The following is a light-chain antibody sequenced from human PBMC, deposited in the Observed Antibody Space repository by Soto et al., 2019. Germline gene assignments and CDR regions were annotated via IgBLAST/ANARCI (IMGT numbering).Light chain of an antibody. CDR1: QSISSY. J-gene: IGKJ1*01. Sequence: DIQMTQSPSSLSASVGDRVTITCRASQSISSYLNWYQQKPGKAPKLLIYAASSLQSGVPSRFSGSGSGTDFTLTIRSLQPEDFATYYCQQSRTFGKGTKVDIK. CDR3: QQSRT. V-gene: IGKV1-39*01. CDR2: AAS.